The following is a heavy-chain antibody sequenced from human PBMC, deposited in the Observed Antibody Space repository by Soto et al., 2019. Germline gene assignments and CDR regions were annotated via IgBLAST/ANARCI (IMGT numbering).Heavy chain of an antibody. CDR1: GASITTYY. CDR3: ARPTSWFGDIL. Sequence: QVRLQESGPGLLKPSETLSLTCSVSGASITTYYWSWFRQPPGKGLEWIGYIHDSGSTKYNASLESRVTISVDTSKTHFSLTLTSVTAADTAVYYCARPTSWFGDILWGQGTLVTVSS. V-gene: IGHV4-59*08. J-gene: IGHJ4*02. CDR2: IHDSGST. D-gene: IGHD3-10*01.